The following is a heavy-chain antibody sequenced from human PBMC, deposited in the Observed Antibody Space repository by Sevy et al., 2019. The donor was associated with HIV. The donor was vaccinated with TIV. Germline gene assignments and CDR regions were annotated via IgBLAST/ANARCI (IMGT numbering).Heavy chain of an antibody. CDR1: GFTFSSYG. D-gene: IGHD2-2*03. Sequence: GGSLRLSCAASGFTFSSYGMHWVRQAPGKGLEWVAVIWYDGSNKYYADSVKGRFTISRDNSKNTLYLQMNSLRAEDTAVYYCAGDGYCSSTSCYYYYGMDVWGQGTTVTVSS. CDR2: IWYDGSNK. J-gene: IGHJ6*02. CDR3: AGDGYCSSTSCYYYYGMDV. V-gene: IGHV3-33*01.